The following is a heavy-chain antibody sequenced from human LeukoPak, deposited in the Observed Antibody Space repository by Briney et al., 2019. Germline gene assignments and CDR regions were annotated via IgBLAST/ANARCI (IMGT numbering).Heavy chain of an antibody. CDR3: ARDQYPSGSGSNY. J-gene: IGHJ4*02. Sequence: ASVKVSRKASAYTFTNYGISWVRQAPGQGLEWMGWISAYSGNTNYAQKLQGRVTMTTDTSTSTAYMELRSLRSDDTAVYYCARDQYPSGSGSNYWGQGTLVTVSS. V-gene: IGHV1-18*01. CDR1: AYTFTNYG. CDR2: ISAYSGNT. D-gene: IGHD3-22*01.